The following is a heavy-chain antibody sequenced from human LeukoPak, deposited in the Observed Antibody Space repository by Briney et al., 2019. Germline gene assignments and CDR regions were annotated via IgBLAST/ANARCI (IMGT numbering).Heavy chain of an antibody. CDR1: GGSFSAYY. D-gene: IGHD3-22*01. J-gene: IGHJ4*02. V-gene: IGHV4-34*01. CDR3: ARGQRITMTD. CDR2: INHSGST. Sequence: SETLSLTCAVYGGSFSAYYWSWIRQPPGKGLEWIGEINHSGSTNYNPSLKSRVAISVDTSRTQFSLRLSSVTAADTAVYFCARGQRITMTDWGQGTLVTVSS.